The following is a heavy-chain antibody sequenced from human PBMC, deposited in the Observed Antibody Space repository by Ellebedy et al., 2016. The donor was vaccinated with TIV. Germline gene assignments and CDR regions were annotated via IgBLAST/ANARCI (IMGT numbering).Heavy chain of an antibody. CDR1: GFTFDNFA. V-gene: IGHV3-23*01. CDR3: AKELVHAIHGFDI. J-gene: IGHJ3*02. CDR2: ITGSGDRT. Sequence: PGGSLRLSCATSGFTFDNFAMRWFRQAPGKGLEWVSAITGSGDRTFYADSVKGRFTVSRDTSKNTVYLQMNSLRAEDTSIYYCAKELVHAIHGFDIWGQGTMVTVSS. D-gene: IGHD2-8*02.